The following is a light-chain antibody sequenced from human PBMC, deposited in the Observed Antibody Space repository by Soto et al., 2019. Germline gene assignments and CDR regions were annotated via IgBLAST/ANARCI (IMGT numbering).Light chain of an antibody. CDR1: QSVSSN. Sequence: EIVMTQSPATLSVSPGERATLSCRASQSVSSNLAWYQQKPGQAPRLLIYGASTMATGIPARFSGSGSGTDFTLTISSLQSEDFAVYYCQQYRTFGQGTKVEIK. CDR2: GAS. J-gene: IGKJ1*01. CDR3: QQYRT. V-gene: IGKV3-15*01.